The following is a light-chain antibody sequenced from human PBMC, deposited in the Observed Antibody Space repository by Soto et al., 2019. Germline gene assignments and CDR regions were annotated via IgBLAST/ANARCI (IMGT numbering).Light chain of an antibody. J-gene: IGLJ1*01. Sequence: LTQPASVSGSPGQSITISCTGTSSDVGGYNYVSWYQHHPGKAPKLMIYDVSNRPSGVSNRFSGSKFGNTASLTISGLQPEDEADYYCSSYTTSNTRQIVFGTGTKVTVL. CDR2: DVS. V-gene: IGLV2-14*03. CDR3: SSYTTSNTRQIV. CDR1: SSDVGGYNY.